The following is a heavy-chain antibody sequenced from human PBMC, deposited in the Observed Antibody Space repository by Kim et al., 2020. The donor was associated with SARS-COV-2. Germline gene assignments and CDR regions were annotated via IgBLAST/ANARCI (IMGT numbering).Heavy chain of an antibody. V-gene: IGHV7-4-1*02. Sequence: ASVKVSCKASGYSFTTYFISWVRQAPGHGLQWMGWINTNNGNPTYAQGFTGRFVFSLDTSVSTAYLQISSLKAEDTAVYYCARHSKRGYYYGLDVRGQGTTVIVSS. CDR3: ARHSKRGYYYGLDV. J-gene: IGHJ6*02. CDR1: GYSFTTYF. CDR2: INTNNGNP. D-gene: IGHD3-10*01.